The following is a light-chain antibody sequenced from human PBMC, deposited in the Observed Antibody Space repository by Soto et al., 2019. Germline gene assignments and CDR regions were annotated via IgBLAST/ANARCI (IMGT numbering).Light chain of an antibody. V-gene: IGKV1-39*01. J-gene: IGKJ4*01. CDR1: QAIDNY. CDR3: QQSYRTPLT. Sequence: DIQMTQSPSSLSASVGDRVTITCRASQAIDNYLNWYQHKPGKAPELLILAASIVQSGVPSRFSGGGFGTDFSLTISSRHPEDFATYYCQQSYRTPLTFGGGNKVEI. CDR2: AAS.